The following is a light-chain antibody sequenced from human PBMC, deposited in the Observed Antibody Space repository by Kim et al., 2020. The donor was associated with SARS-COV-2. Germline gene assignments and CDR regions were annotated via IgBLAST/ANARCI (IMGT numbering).Light chain of an antibody. CDR2: EVA. CDR3: SSYAGFNTYI. J-gene: IGLJ1*01. V-gene: IGLV2-8*01. Sequence: GQSVTISCTGTSSDIGEYNFVSWYQQHPDNAPKVMIYEVAKRPSGVPDRFSGSKSGNTAFLTVSGLQAEDEADYYCSSYAGFNTYIFGPGTKVTVL. CDR1: SSDIGEYNF.